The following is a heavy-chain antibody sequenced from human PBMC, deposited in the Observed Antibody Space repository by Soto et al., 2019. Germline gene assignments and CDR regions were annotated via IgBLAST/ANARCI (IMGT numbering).Heavy chain of an antibody. CDR2: IYHSGST. CDR1: GGPISSGGYS. J-gene: IGHJ4*02. CDR3: ARVLEQWLVDY. D-gene: IGHD6-19*01. Sequence: PSETLSLTCAVSGGPISSGGYSWSWIRQPPGKGLEWIGYIYHSGSTYYNPSLKSRVTISVDRSKNQFSLKLSSVTAADTAVYYCARVLEQWLVDYWGQGTLVTVSS. V-gene: IGHV4-30-2*01.